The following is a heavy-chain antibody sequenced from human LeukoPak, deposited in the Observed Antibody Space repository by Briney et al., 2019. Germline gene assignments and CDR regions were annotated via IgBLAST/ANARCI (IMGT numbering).Heavy chain of an antibody. CDR1: GGSFSGYY. Sequence: SETLSLTCAVYGGSFSGYYWSWIRQPPGKGLEWIGEINHSGSTNYNPSLKSRVTISVDTSKNQFSLKLSSVTAADTALYYCARHLSASDAFDIWGQGTMVTVSS. V-gene: IGHV4-34*01. CDR2: INHSGST. D-gene: IGHD2/OR15-2a*01. CDR3: ARHLSASDAFDI. J-gene: IGHJ3*02.